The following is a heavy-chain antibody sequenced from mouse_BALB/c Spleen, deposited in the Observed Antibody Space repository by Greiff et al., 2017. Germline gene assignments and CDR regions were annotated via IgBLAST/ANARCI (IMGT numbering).Heavy chain of an antibody. V-gene: IGHV3-8*02. CDR3: ARYRGGYGNHAGYFEV. D-gene: IGHD2-1*01. Sequence: EVKLVESGPSLVKPSQTLSLTCSVTGDSITSGYWNWIRKFPGNKLEYMGYISYSGSTYYNPSLKSRISITRDTSKNQYYLQLNSVTTEDTATYYCARYRGGYGNHAGYFEVGGAGTTVTVSS. J-gene: IGHJ1*01. CDR2: ISYSGST. CDR1: GDSITSGY.